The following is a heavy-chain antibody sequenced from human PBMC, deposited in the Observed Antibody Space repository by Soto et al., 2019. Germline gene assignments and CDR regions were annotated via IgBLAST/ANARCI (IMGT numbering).Heavy chain of an antibody. V-gene: IGHV1-69*01. CDR2: IIPLFGTA. CDR3: ATVQYSGTYLHAFDI. CDR1: GGIFSTYA. Sequence: QVQLVQSGAEVKKPGSSVKVSCRASGGIFSTYAINWVRQAPGQGLEWMGGIIPLFGTANYAQKLQGRVTISADESAHIAYMELSSLRSEDTAVYYCATVQYSGTYLHAFDIWGQGTRVTVSS. J-gene: IGHJ3*02. D-gene: IGHD1-26*01.